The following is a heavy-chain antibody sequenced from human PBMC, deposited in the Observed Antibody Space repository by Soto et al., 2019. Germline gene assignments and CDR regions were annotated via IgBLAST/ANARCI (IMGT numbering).Heavy chain of an antibody. J-gene: IGHJ6*04. CDR1: GFPFDDYG. D-gene: IGHD2-15*01. CDR2: ISESGGST. CDR3: ARDQVVVAAQKFYGMDV. Sequence: GGSLRLSCAASGFPFDDYGMTWVRQAPWKGLEWVSTISESGGSTYYADSVKGRFTISRDNSKNTLYLQMNSLTAEDTALYYCARDQVVVAAQKFYGMDVWGKGPTVTVSS. V-gene: IGHV3-23*01.